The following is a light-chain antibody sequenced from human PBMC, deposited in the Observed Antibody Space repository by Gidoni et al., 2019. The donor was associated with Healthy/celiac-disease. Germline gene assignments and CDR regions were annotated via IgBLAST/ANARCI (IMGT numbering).Light chain of an antibody. CDR2: DAS. J-gene: IGKJ4*01. Sequence: EIVLTQSPATLSLSPGESATLSCRASQSVSSYLAWYQQKPGQAPRLLIYDASNRATGIPARFSGSGSGTDFTLTISSLEPEDFAVYYCQQRSNWPPELTFXGXTKVEIK. V-gene: IGKV3-11*01. CDR3: QQRSNWPPELT. CDR1: QSVSSY.